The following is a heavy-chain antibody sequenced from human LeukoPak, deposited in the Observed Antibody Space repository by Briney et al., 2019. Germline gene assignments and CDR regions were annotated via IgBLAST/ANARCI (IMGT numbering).Heavy chain of an antibody. CDR1: GFTFSSYA. CDR2: ISGSGGSA. V-gene: IGHV3-23*01. CDR3: AKDLFRFRGSYDC. J-gene: IGHJ4*02. Sequence: GGSLRLSCAASGFTFSSYAMSWVRQAPGKGLEWVSAISGSGGSAYYADSVKGRFTISRDNSKNTLYLQMNSLRAEDTAVYYCAKDLFRFRGSYDCWGQGTLVTVSS. D-gene: IGHD1-26*01.